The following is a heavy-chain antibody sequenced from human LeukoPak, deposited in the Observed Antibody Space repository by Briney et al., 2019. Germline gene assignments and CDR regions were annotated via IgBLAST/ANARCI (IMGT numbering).Heavy chain of an antibody. J-gene: IGHJ6*02. CDR2: INPNSGGT. CDR3: ARNWAPRRIKAMDV. Sequence: ASVKVSCKASGYTFTGYYMHWVRQAPGQGLEWMGWINPNSGGTNYAQKFQGRVTMARDTSISTAYMELSRLRSDDTAVYYCARNWAPRRIKAMDVWGQGTMVTVSS. D-gene: IGHD7-27*01. CDR1: GYTFTGYY. V-gene: IGHV1-2*02.